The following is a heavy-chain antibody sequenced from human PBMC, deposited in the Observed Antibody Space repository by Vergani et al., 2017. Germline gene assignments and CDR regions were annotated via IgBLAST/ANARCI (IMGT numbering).Heavy chain of an antibody. V-gene: IGHV5-51*01. Sequence: VQLVQSGAEVKKPGASVKVSCKASGYSFTSYWIGWVRQMPGRGLEWMGIIYPGDSDTRYSPSFQGQVTISADKSISTAYLQWSSLKASDTAMDYCARGIREYDFWSGYRDYYFYMDVWGKGTTVTVSS. CDR2: IYPGDSDT. CDR1: GYSFTSYW. D-gene: IGHD3-3*01. CDR3: ARGIREYDFWSGYRDYYFYMDV. J-gene: IGHJ6*03.